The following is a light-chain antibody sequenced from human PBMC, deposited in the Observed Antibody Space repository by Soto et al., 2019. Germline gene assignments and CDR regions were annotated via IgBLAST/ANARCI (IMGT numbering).Light chain of an antibody. CDR3: SSYTSSTTPV. J-gene: IGLJ2*01. V-gene: IGLV2-14*01. Sequence: QSALTQPASVSGSPGQSITISCTGTSSDVGGYAYVSWYQQYPGKAPKLVISEVSNRPSGVSHRFSGSKSGNTASLTISGLQAEDEAHYYCSSYTSSTTPVFGGGTKVTVL. CDR2: EVS. CDR1: SSDVGGYAY.